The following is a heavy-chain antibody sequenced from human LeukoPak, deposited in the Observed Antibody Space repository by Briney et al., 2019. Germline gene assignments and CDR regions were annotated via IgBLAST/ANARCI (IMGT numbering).Heavy chain of an antibody. Sequence: PGGSLRLSCAASGFTFSICAMSWVRQAPGKGLEWVSSISGSTGSTYYADSVKGRFTISRDNSKNTLYLQMNSLRAEDTAVYYCAKDIVATINYCEYWGQGTLVTVSS. J-gene: IGHJ4*02. CDR3: AKDIVATINYCEY. CDR1: GFTFSICA. D-gene: IGHD5-12*01. CDR2: ISGSTGST. V-gene: IGHV3-23*01.